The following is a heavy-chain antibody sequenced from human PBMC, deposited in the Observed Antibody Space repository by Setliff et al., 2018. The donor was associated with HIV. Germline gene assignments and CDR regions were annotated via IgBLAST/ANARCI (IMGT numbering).Heavy chain of an antibody. CDR2: VRHGGST. CDR1: RDSITNNYW. Sequence: SETLSLTCSVSRDSITNNYWWSWVRQPPGKGLEWIGEVRHGGSTNYNPFLKSRVTISVETSKNQFSLKLTSVPAADTAVYYCARVNPALGCSSTSCTYYFDYWGQGALVTVSS. V-gene: IGHV4-4*02. J-gene: IGHJ4*02. CDR3: ARVNPALGCSSTSCTYYFDY. D-gene: IGHD2-2*01.